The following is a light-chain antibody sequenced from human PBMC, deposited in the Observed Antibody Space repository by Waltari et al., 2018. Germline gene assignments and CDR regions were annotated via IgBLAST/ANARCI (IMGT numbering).Light chain of an antibody. J-gene: IGLJ3*02. Sequence: YVVPQPPSVSVAPGKTARLTCEGENIETKSVNWYQQKAGQAPLLVMFYDSDRPSGIPERFSGSNSGSTATLTINWVEPGDEADYHCQVWDDTNNSGVFGGGTKLTVL. CDR3: QVWDDTNNSGV. CDR2: YDS. V-gene: IGLV3-21*04. CDR1: NIETKS.